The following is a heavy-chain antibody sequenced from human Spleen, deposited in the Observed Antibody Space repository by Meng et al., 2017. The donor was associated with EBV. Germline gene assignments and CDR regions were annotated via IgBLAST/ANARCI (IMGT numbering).Heavy chain of an antibody. CDR1: GGTFSNFA. J-gene: IGHJ4*02. V-gene: IGHV1-69*01. Sequence: QVQLVHAGGEVKKPGSSVKFSCKASGGTFSNFAITWVRQAPGQGLEWMGGIIPIFGRALYAQKFQGRATISAGGSTSTAFLDLSSLRSDDTGVYYCASGDNGAYQALEYWGQGTLVTVSS. D-gene: IGHD4-17*01. CDR2: IIPIFGRA. CDR3: ASGDNGAYQALEY.